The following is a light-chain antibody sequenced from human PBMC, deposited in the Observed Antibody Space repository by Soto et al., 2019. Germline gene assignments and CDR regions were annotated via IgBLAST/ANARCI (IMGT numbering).Light chain of an antibody. CDR3: CSYAGGSTWV. CDR1: SSDVGTYNF. Sequence: QSVLTQPASVSGSPGQSITISCTGTSSDVGTYNFVSWYQQHPGEVPKIMIYEDNKRPSGVSNRFSGSKSGNTASLTISGLQAEDEADYYCCSYAGGSTWVFGGGTKVTVL. CDR2: EDN. V-gene: IGLV2-23*01. J-gene: IGLJ3*02.